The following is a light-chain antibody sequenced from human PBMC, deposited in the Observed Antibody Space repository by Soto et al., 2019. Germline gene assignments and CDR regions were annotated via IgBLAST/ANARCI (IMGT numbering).Light chain of an antibody. CDR2: DAS. V-gene: IGKV3-11*01. CDR3: QQRSNWPRLS. CDR1: QSVSTY. Sequence: EIVLTQSPATLSLSPGERATLSCRASQSVSTYLGWYQQKPGQAPRLLIYDASKTATGIPARFSGSGSGTACSLTISSLEPEDFAVYFCQQRSNWPRLSFGGGTKVEIK. J-gene: IGKJ4*01.